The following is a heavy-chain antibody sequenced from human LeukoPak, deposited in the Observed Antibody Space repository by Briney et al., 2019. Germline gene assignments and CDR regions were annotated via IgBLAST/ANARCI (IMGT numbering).Heavy chain of an antibody. V-gene: IGHV4-31*03. CDR1: GGSISSGGYY. CDR2: IYYSGST. Sequence: SETLSLTCTVSGGSISSGGYYWSWIRQHPGKGLEWIGYIYYSGSTYYNPSLKSRVTISVDTSKNQFSLKLSPVTAADTAVYYCARGAGLGLDYWGQGTLVTVSS. J-gene: IGHJ4*02. CDR3: ARGAGLGLDY. D-gene: IGHD1-26*01.